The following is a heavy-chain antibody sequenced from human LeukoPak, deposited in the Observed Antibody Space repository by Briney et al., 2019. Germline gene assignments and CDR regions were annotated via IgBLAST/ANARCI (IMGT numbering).Heavy chain of an antibody. CDR2: ISSNGGST. V-gene: IGHV3-64*01. Sequence: GGSLRLSCAASGFTFSSYAMHWVRQAPGKGLEYVSAISSNGGSTYYANSVKGRFTISRDNSKNTLYLQMSSLRAEDTAVYYCAKAAYCSGSSCPLGASYFYYYYMDVWGKGTTVTVSS. D-gene: IGHD2-15*01. CDR3: AKAAYCSGSSCPLGASYFYYYYMDV. J-gene: IGHJ6*03. CDR1: GFTFSSYA.